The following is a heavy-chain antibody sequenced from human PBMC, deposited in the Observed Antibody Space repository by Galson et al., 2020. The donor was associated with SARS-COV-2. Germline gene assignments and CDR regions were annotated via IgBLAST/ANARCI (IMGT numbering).Heavy chain of an antibody. D-gene: IGHD6-6*01. CDR2: INTDNGNT. V-gene: IGHV1-18*04. Sequence: ASVKVSCKASGYTFTNYGIIWVRRAPGQGIEWVGWINTDNGNTNYAQKLQGRVTMTTDTSTNTAYMDLTSLRSDDTAVYYCATIGYSSSSAGYYFEFWGQGSLVTVSS. CDR1: GYTFTNYG. CDR3: ATIGYSSSSAGYYFEF. J-gene: IGHJ4*02.